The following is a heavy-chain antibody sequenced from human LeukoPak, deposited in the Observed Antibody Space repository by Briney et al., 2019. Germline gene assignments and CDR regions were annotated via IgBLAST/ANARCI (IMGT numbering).Heavy chain of an antibody. CDR1: GGSFSGYY. CDR2: INHSGST. CDR3: ARSPRVLWASRYDH. D-gene: IGHD2/OR15-2a*01. Sequence: SETLSLTCAVYGGSFSGYYWSWIRQPPGKGLEWIGEINHSGSTNYNPSLKSRVTISVDTSKNQFSLKLSSVTAADTAVYYCARSPRVLWASRYDHWGRGTLVTVSS. J-gene: IGHJ4*02. V-gene: IGHV4-34*01.